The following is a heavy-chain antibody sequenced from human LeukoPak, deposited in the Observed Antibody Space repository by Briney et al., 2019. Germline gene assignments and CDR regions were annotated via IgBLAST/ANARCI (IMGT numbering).Heavy chain of an antibody. CDR2: IYHSGST. CDR1: GGSISSGGYY. J-gene: IGHJ4*02. V-gene: IGHV4-30-2*01. D-gene: IGHD4-23*01. CDR3: ARVSQGGVTYY. Sequence: PSQTLSLTCTVSGGSISSGGYYWSWIRQPPGKGLEWIGYIYHSGSTYYNPSLKSRVTISVDRSKNQFSLKLSSVTAADTAVYYCARVSQGGVTYYWGQGTLVTVSS.